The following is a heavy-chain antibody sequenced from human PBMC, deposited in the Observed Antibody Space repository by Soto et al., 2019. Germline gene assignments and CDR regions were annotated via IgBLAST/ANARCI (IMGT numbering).Heavy chain of an antibody. J-gene: IGHJ4*02. Sequence: PSETLSLTCAVYGGSFSGYYWSWIRQPPGKGLEWIGEINHSGSTNYNPSLKSRVTISVDTSKNQFSLKLSSVTAADTAVYYCALGVVTHYYFDYWGQGTLVTVSS. CDR2: INHSGST. CDR1: GGSFSGYY. D-gene: IGHD2-21*02. V-gene: IGHV4-34*01. CDR3: ALGVVTHYYFDY.